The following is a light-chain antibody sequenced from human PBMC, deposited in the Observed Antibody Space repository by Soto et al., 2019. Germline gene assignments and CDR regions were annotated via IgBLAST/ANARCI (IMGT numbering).Light chain of an antibody. CDR1: SSDVGSYNY. Sequence: QSALTQPASVSGSPGQSITISCTGTSSDVGSYNYVSWYQQHPGKAPKVMIYDVSNRPSGVSYRFSGSKSGNTASLTISGLQADDEADYYCSSYTTSSTDVFGTGTKVTVL. V-gene: IGLV2-14*01. CDR3: SSYTTSSTDV. J-gene: IGLJ1*01. CDR2: DVS.